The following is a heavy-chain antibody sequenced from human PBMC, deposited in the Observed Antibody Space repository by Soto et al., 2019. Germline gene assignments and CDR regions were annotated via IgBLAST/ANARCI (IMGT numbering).Heavy chain of an antibody. Sequence: SETLSLTCTVSGGSISSGGYYWSWIRQHPGKGLEWVGYSYYTGSSYYNPSLKSRVTISVDASKNQLSLRLASVTAADTAVYYCARDLRGYSRYDYLDYWGQGIPITVSS. V-gene: IGHV4-31*03. D-gene: IGHD5-12*01. J-gene: IGHJ4*02. CDR3: ARDLRGYSRYDYLDY. CDR1: GGSISSGGYY. CDR2: SYYTGSS.